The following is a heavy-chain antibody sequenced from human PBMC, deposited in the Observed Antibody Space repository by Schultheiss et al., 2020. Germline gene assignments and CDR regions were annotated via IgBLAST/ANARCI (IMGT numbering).Heavy chain of an antibody. CDR2: ISAYNGNT. CDR3: ARGCRYDFWSTYCNGGHAFDF. J-gene: IGHJ3*01. Sequence: ASVKVSCKASGYIFNSYGISWVRQAPGQGLEWMGWISAYNGNTNFAQKVQGRVTMTTDTSTSTAYMEVRSLRFDDTAVYYCARGCRYDFWSTYCNGGHAFDFWGQGTMVTVSS. V-gene: IGHV1-18*01. D-gene: IGHD3-3*01. CDR1: GYIFNSYG.